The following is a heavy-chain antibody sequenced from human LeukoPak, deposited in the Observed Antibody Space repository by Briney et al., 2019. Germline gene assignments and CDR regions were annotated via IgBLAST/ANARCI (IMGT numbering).Heavy chain of an antibody. CDR3: ASYGSGSSSFDY. Sequence: SETLSLTCAVSGDSISSYYWSWIPQPPGKGLEWIGYIHYSGSTNYNPSLTSRVTISVDTSKNQFSLKLSSVTAADTAVYYCASYGSGSSSFDYWGQGTLVTVSS. CDR1: GDSISSYY. J-gene: IGHJ4*02. CDR2: IHYSGST. V-gene: IGHV4-59*12. D-gene: IGHD3-10*01.